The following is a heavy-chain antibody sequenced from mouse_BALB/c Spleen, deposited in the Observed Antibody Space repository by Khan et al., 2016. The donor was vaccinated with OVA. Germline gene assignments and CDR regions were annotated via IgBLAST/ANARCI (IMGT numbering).Heavy chain of an antibody. Sequence: EVELVESGPGLVKPSQSLSLTCTVTGYSITSDYAWNWIRQFPGNKLEWMGYISYSGSTNYNPSLKSRISITRDTSKNQFFLQLNSVITEDTATYYCARDGSRYNYAMDYWGQGTSVTVSS. D-gene: IGHD2-3*01. CDR2: ISYSGST. V-gene: IGHV3-2*02. CDR1: GYSITSDYA. CDR3: ARDGSRYNYAMDY. J-gene: IGHJ4*01.